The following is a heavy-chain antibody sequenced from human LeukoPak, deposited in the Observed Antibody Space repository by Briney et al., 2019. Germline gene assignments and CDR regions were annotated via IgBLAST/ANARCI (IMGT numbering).Heavy chain of an antibody. CDR3: ARGTVALAHYYYYYMDV. V-gene: IGHV7-4-1*02. Sequence: ASVKVSCKASGYTFTSYAMNWVRQAPGQGLEWMGWINTNTGNPTYAQGFTGRFVFSLDTSVSTAYLQISSLKAEDTAVYYCARGTVALAHYYYYYMDVWGKGTTVTVSS. CDR2: INTNTGNP. J-gene: IGHJ6*03. D-gene: IGHD4-11*01. CDR1: GYTFTSYA.